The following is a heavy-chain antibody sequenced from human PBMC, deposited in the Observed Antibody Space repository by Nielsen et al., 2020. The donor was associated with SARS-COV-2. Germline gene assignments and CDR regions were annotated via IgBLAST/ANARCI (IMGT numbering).Heavy chain of an antibody. D-gene: IGHD4-17*01. J-gene: IGHJ5*02. Sequence: GESLKISCAGSGFTFSSYAMHWVRQAPGKGLEWVAVISYDGSNKYYADSVKGRFTISRDNSKNTLYLQMNSLRAEDTAVYYCAKAIHDYGDYAGWFDPWGQGTLVTVSS. V-gene: IGHV3-30-3*01. CDR1: GFTFSSYA. CDR3: AKAIHDYGDYAGWFDP. CDR2: ISYDGSNK.